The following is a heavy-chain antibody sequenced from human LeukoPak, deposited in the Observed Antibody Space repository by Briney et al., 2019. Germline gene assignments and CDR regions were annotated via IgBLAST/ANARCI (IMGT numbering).Heavy chain of an antibody. CDR1: GFTFSSYA. J-gene: IGHJ6*03. CDR2: ISSSGSTI. V-gene: IGHV3-48*04. CDR3: ARVPESSSSVFHYYYYYYMDV. Sequence: SGGSLRLSCAASGFTFSSYAMSWVRQAPGKGLEWVSYISSSGSTIYYADSVKGRFTISRDNAKNSLYLQMNSLRAEDTAVYYCARVPESSSSVFHYYYYYYMDVWGKGTTVTVSS. D-gene: IGHD6-6*01.